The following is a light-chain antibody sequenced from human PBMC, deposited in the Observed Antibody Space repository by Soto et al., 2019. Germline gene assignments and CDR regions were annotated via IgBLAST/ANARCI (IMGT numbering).Light chain of an antibody. CDR2: TAS. CDR3: QQTNTALWT. Sequence: DIQMTQSPSSLSASVGDRVTISCRASERISDYLAWYQQKPGKAPKLLINTASSLRSGVPSRFSGSGSGTGFTPTNDSLQPEDFATYFLQQTNTALWTFGQGTKVEIK. V-gene: IGKV1-39*01. CDR1: ERISDY. J-gene: IGKJ1*01.